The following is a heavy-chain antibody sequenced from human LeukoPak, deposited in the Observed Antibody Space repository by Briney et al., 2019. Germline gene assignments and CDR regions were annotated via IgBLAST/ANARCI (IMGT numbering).Heavy chain of an antibody. Sequence: PGGSLRLSCAASGFMFSNYWMGWVRQAPGKGLEWVANIKQDGSEKYYVDSAKGRFTIPRDNAKNSLYLQMNSLGAEDTAMYYCARKGLTVIRGVIINHYYYYGMDVWGKGTTVTVSS. CDR2: IKQDGSEK. V-gene: IGHV3-7*03. CDR1: GFMFSNYW. CDR3: ARKGLTVIRGVIINHYYYYGMDV. D-gene: IGHD3-10*01. J-gene: IGHJ6*04.